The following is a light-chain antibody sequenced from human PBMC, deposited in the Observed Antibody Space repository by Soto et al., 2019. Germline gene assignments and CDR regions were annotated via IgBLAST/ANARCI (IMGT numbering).Light chain of an antibody. J-gene: IGKJ4*01. CDR3: QQYSSNSALT. CDR2: EAS. Sequence: DIQMTQSPSTLSASVGDRVTITCRASQSISSWLAWYQQKPGKAPKLLIYEASSLESGAPSRFSGSGSGTEFTLIINSLQPDDFATYYCQQYSSNSALTFGGGTKVEIK. V-gene: IGKV1-5*03. CDR1: QSISSW.